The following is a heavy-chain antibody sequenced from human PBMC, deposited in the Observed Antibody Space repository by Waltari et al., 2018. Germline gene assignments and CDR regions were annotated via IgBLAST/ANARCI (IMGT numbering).Heavy chain of an antibody. CDR2: ISSSGSYR. CDR3: ARDGMVVAGTNY. J-gene: IGHJ4*02. D-gene: IGHD6-19*01. V-gene: IGHV3-21*01. CDR1: GFTFSSYS. Sequence: EVQLVESGGGLVKPGGSLRLSCAASGFTFSSYSMNWVRQAPGKGLEWVSSISSSGSYRYYADSVRGRFTISRDNAKNSLYLQMNSLRAEDTAVYYCARDGMVVAGTNYWGQGTLVTVSS.